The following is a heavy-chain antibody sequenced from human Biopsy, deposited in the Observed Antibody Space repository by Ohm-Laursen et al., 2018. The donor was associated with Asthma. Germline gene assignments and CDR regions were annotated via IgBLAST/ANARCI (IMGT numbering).Heavy chain of an antibody. J-gene: IGHJ4*02. CDR1: GGTFNTYV. D-gene: IGHD2-2*01. CDR2: INSVLGTT. Sequence: GATVKISCKPLGGTFNTYVIGWVRQAPGQGLEWMGGINSVLGTTTYPQKFQDRATITADDSTSTGYMELSSLRSEDTAVYYCARKAGSCISRTCYSLDFWGQGTLVTVSS. CDR3: ARKAGSCISRTCYSLDF. V-gene: IGHV1-69*13.